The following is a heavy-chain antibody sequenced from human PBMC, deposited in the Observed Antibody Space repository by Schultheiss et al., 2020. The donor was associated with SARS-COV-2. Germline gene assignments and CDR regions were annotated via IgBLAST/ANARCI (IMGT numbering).Heavy chain of an antibody. J-gene: IGHJ6*02. V-gene: IGHV4-30-2*01. D-gene: IGHD3-10*01. CDR3: ARGKRITLGFGMDV. Sequence: SQTLSLTCAVSGGSISSGGYSWSWIRQPPGKGLEWIGYIYHSGSTYYNPSLKSRVTISVDTSKNQFSLKLSSVTAADTAVYYCARGKRITLGFGMDVWGQGTTVTVSS. CDR1: GGSISSGGYS. CDR2: IYHSGST.